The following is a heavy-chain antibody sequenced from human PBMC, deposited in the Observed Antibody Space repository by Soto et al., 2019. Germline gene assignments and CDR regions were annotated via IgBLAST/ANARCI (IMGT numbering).Heavy chain of an antibody. CDR2: IYWDDDK. Sequence: QITLKESGPALVKPTQTLTLTCTFSGFSLSTTGVGVGWIRQPPGKALEWLALIYWDDDKRYRPSLKSRLTVTTDTSNNQLVLTMTTMDPVDTATYYCARSRPLFSFDFWGQGTLVTVSS. CDR3: ARSRPLFSFDF. J-gene: IGHJ4*02. CDR1: GFSLSTTGVG. V-gene: IGHV2-5*02. D-gene: IGHD3-10*02.